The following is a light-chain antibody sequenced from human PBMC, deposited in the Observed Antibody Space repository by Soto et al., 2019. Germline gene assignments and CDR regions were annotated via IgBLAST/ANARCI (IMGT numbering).Light chain of an antibody. CDR1: QSVLDRSNNKNY. J-gene: IGKJ1*01. CDR3: QKYYAIPRT. V-gene: IGKV4-1*01. Sequence: IVMTQSPDSLAVSLGEMAIINCKSSQSVLDRSNNKNYLTWYQQRPGQPTKPLIYWASTREFGVPDRFSGSGSEIDFTLTISTLQGEDLALYCRQKYYAIPRTFGQGTKVQIK. CDR2: WAS.